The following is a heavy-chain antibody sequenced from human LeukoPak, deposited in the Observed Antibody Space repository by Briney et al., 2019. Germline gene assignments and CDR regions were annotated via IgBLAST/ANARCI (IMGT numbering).Heavy chain of an antibody. CDR1: GYTFTSYD. V-gene: IGHV1-8*03. J-gene: IGHJ6*03. CDR3: ARRGSSTYYYYYMDV. CDR2: MNPNSGNT. D-gene: IGHD2-2*01. Sequence: GASVRVSCKASGYTFTSYDINWVRQATGQGLEWMGWMNPNSGNTGYAQKFQGRVTITRNTSISTAYMELSSLRSEDTAVYYCARRGSSTYYYYYMDVWGKGTTVTVSS.